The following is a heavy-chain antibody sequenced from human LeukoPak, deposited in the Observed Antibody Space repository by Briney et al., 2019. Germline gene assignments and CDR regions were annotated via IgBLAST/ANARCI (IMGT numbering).Heavy chain of an antibody. Sequence: SETLSLTCTVSGGSITSTTDYWGWIRQPPGKGLEWIGNVYYSGSTYYNHFNSSLKSRVTISIDTSKNQFSLRLTSVTAADTAVYFCATLVSTRYYFDYWGQGTLVTVSS. J-gene: IGHJ4*02. D-gene: IGHD5/OR15-5a*01. CDR3: ATLVSTRYYFDY. CDR2: VYYSGST. CDR1: GGSITSTTDY. V-gene: IGHV4-39*01.